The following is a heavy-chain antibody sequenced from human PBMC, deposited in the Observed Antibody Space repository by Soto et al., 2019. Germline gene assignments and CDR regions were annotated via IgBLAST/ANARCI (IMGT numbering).Heavy chain of an antibody. J-gene: IGHJ4*02. CDR1: VLRFDAYT. CDR2: IGWGGRRT. CDR3: AKDIDILSGYPDN. Sequence: PGWTLRLSCALSVLRFDAYTLHSFRESPEKGLEWLSLIGWGGRRTEYSDPVKGRFTISRDNSKNSLYLQMNSLRTEDTALYYCAKDIDILSGYPDNWGQGTLVTAS. D-gene: IGHD3-9*01. V-gene: IGHV3-43*01.